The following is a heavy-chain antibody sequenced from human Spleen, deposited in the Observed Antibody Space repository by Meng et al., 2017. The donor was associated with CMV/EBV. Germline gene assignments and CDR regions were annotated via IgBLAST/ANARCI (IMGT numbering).Heavy chain of an antibody. V-gene: IGHV3-23*01. Sequence: GGSLRLSCAASGFTFNNYAMSWARQAPGKGLEWVSAISGSGGSTYYADSVKGRYTISRDNSKNTLYLQMNSLRAEDTAVYYCAKGGCSSTSCYYYYGMDVWGQGTTVTVSS. CDR2: ISGSGGST. J-gene: IGHJ6*02. CDR1: GFTFNNYA. CDR3: AKGGCSSTSCYYYYGMDV. D-gene: IGHD2-2*01.